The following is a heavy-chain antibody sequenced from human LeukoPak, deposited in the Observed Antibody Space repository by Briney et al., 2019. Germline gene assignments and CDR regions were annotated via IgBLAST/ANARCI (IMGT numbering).Heavy chain of an antibody. CDR2: IYYSGST. Sequence: SETLSLTCTVSGGSISSSSYYWGWIRQPPGKGLEWIGSIYYSGSTYYNPSLKSRVTISVDTSKNQFSLKLSSVTAADTAVYYCARKLGYSSGRYGGGYFDYWGQGTLVTVSS. D-gene: IGHD6-19*01. V-gene: IGHV4-39*07. CDR3: ARKLGYSSGRYGGGYFDY. J-gene: IGHJ4*02. CDR1: GGSISSSSYY.